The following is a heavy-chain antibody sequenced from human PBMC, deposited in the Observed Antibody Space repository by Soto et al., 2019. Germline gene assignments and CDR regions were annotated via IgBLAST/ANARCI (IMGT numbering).Heavy chain of an antibody. V-gene: IGHV1-2*02. J-gene: IGHJ6*02. Sequence: QVQLVQSGAEVQKPGASVKVSCKASGYTFTGYYMHWVRQAPGQGLEWMGWINPNSGGTNYAQKFQGRVTMTRDTSISTAYMELSRRRSDDTAVYYCSRRMTRPYLYYYGMDVWGQGTTVTVSS. CDR3: SRRMTRPYLYYYGMDV. D-gene: IGHD2-15*01. CDR2: INPNSGGT. CDR1: GYTFTGYY.